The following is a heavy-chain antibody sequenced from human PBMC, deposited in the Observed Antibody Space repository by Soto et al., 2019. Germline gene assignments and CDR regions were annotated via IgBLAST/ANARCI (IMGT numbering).Heavy chain of an antibody. Sequence: ASVKVSCKASGYTFTGYYMHWVRQAPGQGLEWMGWINPNSGGTNYAQKFQGWVTMTRDTSISTAYMELSRLRSDDTAVYYCARDERYYDILTGRYYYGMDVWGQGTTVTVSS. CDR2: INPNSGGT. D-gene: IGHD3-9*01. J-gene: IGHJ6*02. CDR1: GYTFTGYY. CDR3: ARDERYYDILTGRYYYGMDV. V-gene: IGHV1-2*04.